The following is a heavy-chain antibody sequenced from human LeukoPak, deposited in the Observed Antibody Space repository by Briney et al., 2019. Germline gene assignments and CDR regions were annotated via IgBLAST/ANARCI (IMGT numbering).Heavy chain of an antibody. D-gene: IGHD1-26*01. V-gene: IGHV1-69*06. Sequence: SVKVSCKASGGTFSSYAISWVRQAPGQGLEWMGGIIPIFGTANYAQKFQGRVTITADKSTSTAYMELSSLRSEDTAVYYCAGGRHSGSFQIYAFDIWGQGTMVTVSS. CDR3: AGGRHSGSFQIYAFDI. CDR1: GGTFSSYA. J-gene: IGHJ3*02. CDR2: IIPIFGTA.